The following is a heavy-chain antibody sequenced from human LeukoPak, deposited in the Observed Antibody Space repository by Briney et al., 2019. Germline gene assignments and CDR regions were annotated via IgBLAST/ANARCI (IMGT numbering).Heavy chain of an antibody. CDR2: IYNSGST. CDR1: GGSISSSSYY. V-gene: IGHV4-39*07. Sequence: SETLSLTCTVSGGSISSSSYYWGWIRQPPGRGLEWIGSIYNSGSTNYNPSLKSRVTISVDTSKNQFSLKLSSVTAADTAVYYCARDGELLWFGESKNWFDPWGQGTLVTVSS. J-gene: IGHJ5*02. D-gene: IGHD3-10*01. CDR3: ARDGELLWFGESKNWFDP.